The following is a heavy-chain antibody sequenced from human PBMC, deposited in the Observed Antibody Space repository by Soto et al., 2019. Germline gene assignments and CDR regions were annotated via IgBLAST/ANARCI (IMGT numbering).Heavy chain of an antibody. CDR3: ARGGYSYALGPHGMDV. J-gene: IGHJ6*02. CDR1: GYTFTGNY. V-gene: IGHV1-46*01. D-gene: IGHD5-18*01. CDR2: INPSGGST. Sequence: GASVKVSCKASGYTFTGNYIHWVRQAPGQGLEWMGIINPSGGSTSYAEKFQGRVTMTRDTSTSTVYMELSSLRSEDTAVYYCARGGYSYALGPHGMDVWGQGTTVTVSS.